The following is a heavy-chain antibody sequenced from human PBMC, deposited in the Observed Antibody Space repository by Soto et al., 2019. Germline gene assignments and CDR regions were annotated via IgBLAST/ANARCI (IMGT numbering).Heavy chain of an antibody. CDR1: GGSISSYY. CDR2: IHYSGSA. J-gene: IGHJ4*02. CDR3: ARNRKGSPYIDY. V-gene: IGHV4-59*01. D-gene: IGHD1-26*01. Sequence: SETLSLTCTVSGGSISSYYWSWIRQPPGKGLEWIGYIHYSGSANYNPSLMSRVTISVDSSKNQFSLKLSSVTAADTAVYYCARNRKGSPYIDYWCQGTLVTVSS.